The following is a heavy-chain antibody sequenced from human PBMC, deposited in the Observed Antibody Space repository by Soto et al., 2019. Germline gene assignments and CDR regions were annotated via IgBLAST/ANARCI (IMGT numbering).Heavy chain of an antibody. D-gene: IGHD2-15*01. V-gene: IGHV3-23*01. Sequence: LSLTCAASGFTFSSYAMSWVRQAPGKGLEWVSAISGSGGSTYYADSVKDRFTISRDNSKNTLYLQMNSLRAEDTAVDYCAKVIRGVVAATDAFDIWGQGTMVTVSS. CDR1: GFTFSSYA. CDR3: AKVIRGVVAATDAFDI. CDR2: ISGSGGST. J-gene: IGHJ3*02.